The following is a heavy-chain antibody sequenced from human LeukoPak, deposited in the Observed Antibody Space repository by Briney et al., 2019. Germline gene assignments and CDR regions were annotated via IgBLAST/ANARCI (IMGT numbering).Heavy chain of an antibody. V-gene: IGHV3-23*01. CDR2: ISSGSDKT. J-gene: IGHJ5*02. Sequence: PGGPLRLSCVASGFTFSNYAMTWARQAPGKGLEWVSTISSGSDKTYYADSVKGRFTISRDNSKNTLYLQMNSLRVEDTAVYYCYCSSSACYAGGGFSWGQGTLLTVSS. D-gene: IGHD2-2*01. CDR1: GFTFSNYA. CDR3: YCSSSACYAGGGFS.